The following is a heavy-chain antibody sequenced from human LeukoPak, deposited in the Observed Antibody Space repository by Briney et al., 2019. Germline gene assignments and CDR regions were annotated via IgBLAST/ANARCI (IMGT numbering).Heavy chain of an antibody. CDR1: GGSFSGYY. V-gene: IGHV4-34*01. J-gene: IGHJ5*02. CDR3: ARGAIRAAAKSP. Sequence: SETLSLTCAVYGGSFSGYYWSWIRQPPGKGLEWIGEINHSGSTNYNPSLKSRVTISVDTSKNQFSLKLSSVTTADTAVYYYARGAIRAAAKSPWGQGTLVTVSS. D-gene: IGHD6-13*01. CDR2: INHSGST.